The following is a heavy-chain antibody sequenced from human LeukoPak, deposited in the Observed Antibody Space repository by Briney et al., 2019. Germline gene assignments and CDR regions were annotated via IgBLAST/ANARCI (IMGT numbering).Heavy chain of an antibody. CDR3: AGASSLRHDAFDI. J-gene: IGHJ3*02. CDR1: GFIFSSYE. V-gene: IGHV3-48*03. CDR2: ISSSGSTI. D-gene: IGHD3-16*02. Sequence: GGSLRLSCVAFGFIFSSYELDWVRQAQGKGLEWVSYISSSGSTIYYADSVKGRFTISRDNAKNSLYLQMNSLRAEDTAVYDCAGASSLRHDAFDIWGQGAMVAVSS.